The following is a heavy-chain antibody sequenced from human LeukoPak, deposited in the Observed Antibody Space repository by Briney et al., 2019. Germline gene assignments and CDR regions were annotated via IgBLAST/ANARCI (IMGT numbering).Heavy chain of an antibody. V-gene: IGHV4-59*01. CDR3: ARDMGAIVDAFDI. CDR2: IYYSGST. CDR1: GDSISSYY. D-gene: IGHD3-16*02. Sequence: SETLSLTCTVSGDSISSYYWSWIRQPPGKGLEWIGYIYYSGSTNYNPSLKSRVTISVDTSKNQFSLKLSSVTAADTAVYYCARDMGAIVDAFDIWGQGTMVTVSS. J-gene: IGHJ3*02.